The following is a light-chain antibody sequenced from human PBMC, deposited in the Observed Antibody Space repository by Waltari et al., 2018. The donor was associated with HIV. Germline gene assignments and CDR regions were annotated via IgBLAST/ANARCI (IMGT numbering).Light chain of an antibody. Sequence: SVLTQPPSASGTPGQRVTISCSGSNSNIGPNTGNWYRQLPGTPAQLLIHRNEQWPSGVPDRFSGSKSGTSASRAISGRQSEDEADYYGAAWDDTLNGGVFGGGTKLTVL. V-gene: IGLV1-44*01. CDR1: NSNIGPNT. CDR3: AAWDDTLNGGV. CDR2: RNE. J-gene: IGLJ3*02.